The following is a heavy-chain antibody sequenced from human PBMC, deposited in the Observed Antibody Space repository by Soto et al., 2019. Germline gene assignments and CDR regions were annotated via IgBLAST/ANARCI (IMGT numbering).Heavy chain of an antibody. D-gene: IGHD4-4*01. V-gene: IGHV1-69*01. CDR3: AGNHYSQRRRLYYYYYYGMDV. J-gene: IGHJ6*02. Sequence: QVQLVQSGAEVKKPGSSVKVSCKASGGTFSSYAISWVRQAPGQGLEWMGGIIPIFGTANYAQKFQGRVTVTADESTSTAYMALSSLRSEDTAVYCCAGNHYSQRRRLYYYYYYGMDVWGQGTTVTVSS. CDR1: GGTFSSYA. CDR2: IIPIFGTA.